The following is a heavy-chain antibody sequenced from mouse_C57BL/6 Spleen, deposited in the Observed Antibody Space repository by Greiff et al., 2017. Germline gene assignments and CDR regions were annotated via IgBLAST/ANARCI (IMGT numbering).Heavy chain of an antibody. J-gene: IGHJ4*01. CDR3: ARIYYDYDEEDYYAMDY. CDR1: GYTFTSYW. Sequence: QVQLQQSGAELAKPGASVKLSCKASGYTFTSYWLHWVKQRPGQGLEWIGYINPSSGYTKYNQKFKDKATLTADKSSSTAYMQLSSLTYEDSAVYYCARIYYDYDEEDYYAMDYWGQGTSVTVSS. CDR2: INPSSGYT. D-gene: IGHD2-4*01. V-gene: IGHV1-7*01.